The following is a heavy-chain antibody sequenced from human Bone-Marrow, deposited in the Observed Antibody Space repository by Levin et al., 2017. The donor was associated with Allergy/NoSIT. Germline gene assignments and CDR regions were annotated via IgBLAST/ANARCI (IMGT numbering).Heavy chain of an antibody. V-gene: IGHV4-34*01. CDR2: INHSGST. CDR1: GGSFSGYY. D-gene: IGHD6-19*01. J-gene: IGHJ6*03. CDR3: ARVTAVAGSYYMDV. Sequence: SQTLSLTCAVYGGSFSGYYWSWIRQPPGKGLEWIGEINHSGSTNYNPSLKSRVTISVDTSKNQFSLKLSSVTAADTAVYYCARVTAVAGSYYMDVWGKGTTVTVSS.